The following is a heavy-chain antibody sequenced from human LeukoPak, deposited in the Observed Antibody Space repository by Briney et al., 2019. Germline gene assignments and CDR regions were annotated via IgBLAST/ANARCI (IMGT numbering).Heavy chain of an antibody. V-gene: IGHV1-2*04. CDR2: INPNSGGT. D-gene: IGHD3-22*01. Sequence: ASVKVSCKASGYTFTGYYMHWVRQAPGQGLEWMGWINPNSGGTNYAQKFQGWVTMTRDTSISTAYMELSRLRSDDTAVYYCARGGDFTYYYDSSGYSHRLNYWGQGTLVTVSS. J-gene: IGHJ4*02. CDR3: ARGGDFTYYYDSSGYSHRLNY. CDR1: GYTFTGYY.